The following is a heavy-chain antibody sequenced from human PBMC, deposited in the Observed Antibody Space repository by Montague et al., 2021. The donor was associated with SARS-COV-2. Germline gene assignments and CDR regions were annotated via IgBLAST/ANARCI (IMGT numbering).Heavy chain of an antibody. CDR1: GGSISSYY. J-gene: IGHJ4*02. CDR2: INYSGST. CDR3: ARELGDY. Sequence: SETLSLTCTVSGGSISSYYWSWIRQPPGKGLEWIGDINYSGSTHYNPSLKSRVTISVDTSKNQFSLKLSSVTAADTAVYYCARELGDYWGQGTLVTVSS. V-gene: IGHV4-59*13.